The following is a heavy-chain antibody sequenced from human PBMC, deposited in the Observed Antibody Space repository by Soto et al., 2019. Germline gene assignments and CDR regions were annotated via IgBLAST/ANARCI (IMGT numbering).Heavy chain of an antibody. CDR3: AKDSSSTMYAMDV. J-gene: IGHJ6*02. Sequence: GGSLRLSCAASGFSFSSYSMNWVRQAPGKGLEWVSYISSSSRTIYYADSVKGRFTISRDNAKNSLYLQMNSLRDEDTGVYYCAKDSSSTMYAMDVWGQGTTVNVS. CDR1: GFSFSSYS. V-gene: IGHV3-48*02. D-gene: IGHD2-2*01. CDR2: ISSSSRTI.